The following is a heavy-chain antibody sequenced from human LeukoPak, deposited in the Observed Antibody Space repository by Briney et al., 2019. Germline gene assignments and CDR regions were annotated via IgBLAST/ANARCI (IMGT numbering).Heavy chain of an antibody. CDR1: GFTFSSYA. CDR2: ISYDGSNK. D-gene: IGHD2-2*01. V-gene: IGHV3-30-3*01. Sequence: PGGSLRLSCAASGFTFSSYAMHWVRQAPGKGLEWVAVISYDGSNKYYADSVKGRFTISRDNSKNTLYLQMNSLRAEDTAVYYCARVKTSCYWGEYCGQGALVTVSS. CDR3: ARVKTSCYWGEY. J-gene: IGHJ4*02.